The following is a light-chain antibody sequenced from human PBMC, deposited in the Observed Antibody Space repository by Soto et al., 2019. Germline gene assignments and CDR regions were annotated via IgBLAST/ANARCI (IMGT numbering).Light chain of an antibody. CDR3: QQYGSSPRT. V-gene: IGKV3-20*01. CDR2: AAS. J-gene: IGKJ1*01. Sequence: EIVLTQSPGTLSLSPGERATLSCRASQSVSSSYLAWYQQKPGQAPRLLLYAASSRDTGIPDRFSGSGSGTDFTLTIARLEPEDFAVYYCQQYGSSPRTFGQGTKVELK. CDR1: QSVSSSY.